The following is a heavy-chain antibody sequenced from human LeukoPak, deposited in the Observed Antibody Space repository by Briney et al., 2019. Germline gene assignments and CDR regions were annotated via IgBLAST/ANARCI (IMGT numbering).Heavy chain of an antibody. J-gene: IGHJ5*02. V-gene: IGHV3-33*08. CDR2: IWYDGSNK. D-gene: IGHD6-6*01. CDR3: ARDGLYSSSSGTGFDP. Sequence: GGSLRLSCAASGFTFSSYGMHWVRQAPGKGLEWVAVIWYDGSNKYYADSVKGRFTISRDNSKNTLYLQMNSLRAEDTAVYYCARDGLYSSSSGTGFDPWGQGTLVTVSS. CDR1: GFTFSSYG.